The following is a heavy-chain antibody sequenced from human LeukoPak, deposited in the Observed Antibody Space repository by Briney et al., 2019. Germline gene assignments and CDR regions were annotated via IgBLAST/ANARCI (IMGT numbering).Heavy chain of an antibody. D-gene: IGHD3-10*01. Sequence: SETLSLTCTVSGGSISSYYWSWIRQPPGKGLEWIGYIYYSGSTNYNPSLKSRVTISVDTSKNQFSLKLGSVTAADTAVYYCARDAPGGAFDIWGQGTMVTVSS. CDR3: ARDAPGGAFDI. CDR1: GGSISSYY. J-gene: IGHJ3*02. CDR2: IYYSGST. V-gene: IGHV4-59*01.